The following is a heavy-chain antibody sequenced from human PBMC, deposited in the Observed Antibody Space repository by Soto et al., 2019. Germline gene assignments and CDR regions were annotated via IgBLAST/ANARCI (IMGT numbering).Heavy chain of an antibody. CDR1: GYTFTGYY. Sequence: ASVKVSCKASGYTFTGYYMHWVRQAPGQGLEWMGWINPNSGGTNYAQKFQGRVTMTRDTSISTAYMELSRLRSDDTAVYYCARTRTYYDFWSGSRYGMDVWGQGTTVTSP. D-gene: IGHD3-3*01. V-gene: IGHV1-2*02. CDR3: ARTRTYYDFWSGSRYGMDV. J-gene: IGHJ6*02. CDR2: INPNSGGT.